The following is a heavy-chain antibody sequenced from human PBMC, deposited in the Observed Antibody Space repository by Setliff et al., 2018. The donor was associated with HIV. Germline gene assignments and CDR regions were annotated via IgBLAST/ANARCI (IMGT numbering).Heavy chain of an antibody. Sequence: SETLSLTCDVSGYLISGGFYWGWIRQPPGKGLEWIGALSSNGNTYYNPSLKSRVTLSIDSSKNLFSLKLNSLTAADTAVYYCAGQDLAEVRWYYMDYWGQGALVTVSS. V-gene: IGHV4-38-2*01. D-gene: IGHD2-15*01. CDR2: LSSNGNT. J-gene: IGHJ4*02. CDR3: AGQDLAEVRWYYMDY. CDR1: GYLISGGFY.